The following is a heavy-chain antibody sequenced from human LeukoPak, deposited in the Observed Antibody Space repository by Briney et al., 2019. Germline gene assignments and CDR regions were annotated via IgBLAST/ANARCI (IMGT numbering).Heavy chain of an antibody. CDR3: ARVGGITIFFNWFDP. V-gene: IGHV1-18*01. J-gene: IGHJ5*02. D-gene: IGHD3-9*01. Sequence: GASVKVSCKASGYTFTSYGISWVRQAPGQGLEWMGWISAYNGNTNYAQKPQGRVTMTTDTSTSTAYMELRSLRSDDTAVYYCARVGGITIFFNWFDPWGQGTLVTVSS. CDR2: ISAYNGNT. CDR1: GYTFTSYG.